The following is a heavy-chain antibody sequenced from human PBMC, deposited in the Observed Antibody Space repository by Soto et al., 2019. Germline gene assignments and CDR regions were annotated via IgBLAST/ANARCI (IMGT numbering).Heavy chain of an antibody. J-gene: IGHJ5*02. CDR2: ISYDGGKT. V-gene: IGHV3-30*03. CDR3: AREVRANLNAFGDYEWFDP. D-gene: IGHD4-17*01. CDR1: GFTFSRYG. Sequence: QVQLVESGGGVVQPGSSLRLSCAASGFTFSRYGIHWVRQSPGKGLEWVSFISYDGGKTDYVDSVRGRFTISRDNSNNIFYLQMRSLRAEDTAVYFCAREVRANLNAFGDYEWFDPWGQGTLVTVSS.